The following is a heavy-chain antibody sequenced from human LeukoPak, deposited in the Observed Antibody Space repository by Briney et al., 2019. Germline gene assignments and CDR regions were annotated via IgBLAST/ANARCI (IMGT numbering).Heavy chain of an antibody. CDR2: IIPIFGTA. V-gene: IGHV1-69*01. J-gene: IGHJ6*02. CDR1: GGTFSSYA. CDR3: AREKSITIFGVVINYGMDV. Sequence: GASVKVSCKASGGTFSSYAISWVRQAPGQGLEWMGGIIPIFGTANYAQKFQGRVTITADESTSTAYMELSSLRSEDTAAYYCAREKSITIFGVVINYGMDVWGQGTTVTVSS. D-gene: IGHD3-3*01.